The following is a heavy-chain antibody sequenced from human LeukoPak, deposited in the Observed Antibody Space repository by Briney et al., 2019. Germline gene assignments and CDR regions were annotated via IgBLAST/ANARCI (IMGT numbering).Heavy chain of an antibody. D-gene: IGHD3-10*01. CDR2: ISGSGGST. J-gene: IGHJ4*02. CDR3: AKVPYGSGSYALFDY. CDR1: GFTFSSYA. Sequence: PGGSLRLSCAASGFTFSSYAMSWVRQAPGKGLEWVSAISGSGGSTYYADSVKGRFTISRDNSKNTLYLQMNSLRAEDTAVYYCAKVPYGSGSYALFDYWGQGTLVTVSS. V-gene: IGHV3-23*01.